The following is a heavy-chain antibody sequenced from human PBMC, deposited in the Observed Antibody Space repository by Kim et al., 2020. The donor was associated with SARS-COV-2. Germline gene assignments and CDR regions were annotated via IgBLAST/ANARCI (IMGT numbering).Heavy chain of an antibody. CDR3: AKPSHTSGWHLWSHFDY. Sequence: GGSLRLSCAASGFTFSSYAMSWVRQAPGKGLEWVSAISGSGGSTYYADSVKGRFTISRDNSKNTLYLQMNSLRAEDTAVYYCAKPSHTSGWHLWSHFDYWGQGTLVTVSS. J-gene: IGHJ4*02. CDR1: GFTFSSYA. D-gene: IGHD6-19*01. V-gene: IGHV3-23*01. CDR2: ISGSGGST.